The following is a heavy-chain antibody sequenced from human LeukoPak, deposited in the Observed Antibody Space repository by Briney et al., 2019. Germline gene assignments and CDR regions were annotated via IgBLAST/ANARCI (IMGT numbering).Heavy chain of an antibody. J-gene: IGHJ6*03. CDR2: IHASGTT. Sequence: PSETLSLTCAVSGGSISQYYWSWLRQAPGKGLEWIGYIHASGTTTYNPSLKSRVTMSVDTSNNQFSLTLTTVTEADTAVYFCARDFLRQKGDTRFYYYYMDVWGKGTTVTVSS. CDR3: ARDFLRQKGDTRFYYYYMDV. CDR1: GGSISQYY. D-gene: IGHD3-16*01. V-gene: IGHV4-4*08.